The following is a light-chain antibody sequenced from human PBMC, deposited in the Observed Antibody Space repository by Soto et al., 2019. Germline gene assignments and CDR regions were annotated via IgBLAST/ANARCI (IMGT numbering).Light chain of an antibody. CDR1: QTTNTW. CDR3: QQYISYPYT. Sequence: DIPMTQFPSTLSASVGDRVTITCRASQTTNTWLAWYQQKPGTAPKLLIYDASSLEGGVTSRFSASGSGTEFTLTSSSLQPDDLATYYCQQYISYPYTFGQGTKVEIK. J-gene: IGKJ2*01. CDR2: DAS. V-gene: IGKV1-5*01.